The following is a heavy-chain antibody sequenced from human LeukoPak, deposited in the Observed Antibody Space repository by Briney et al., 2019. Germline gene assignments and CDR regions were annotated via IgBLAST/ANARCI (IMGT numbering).Heavy chain of an antibody. CDR1: GGSISNSY. CDR2: IYYSGST. V-gene: IGHV4-59*08. Sequence: SETLSLTCIVSGGSISNSYWSWIRQPPGKGLQWIGYIYYSGSTNYTPSLKSRVTISGDTSKNQFSLKPSSVTAADTAVYYCARTLYSRGFYTVDYWGQGTLVTVSS. CDR3: ARTLYSRGFYTVDY. J-gene: IGHJ4*02. D-gene: IGHD3-3*01.